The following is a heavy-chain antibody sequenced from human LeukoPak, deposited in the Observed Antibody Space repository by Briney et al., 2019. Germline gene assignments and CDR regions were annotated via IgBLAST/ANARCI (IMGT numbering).Heavy chain of an antibody. Sequence: PGGSLRLSCAASGFTFNSYAMSWVRQAPGKGLEWVSAISGSGGSTYYADSVKGRFTISRDNSKNTLYLQMNSLGAEDTAVYYCAKDGMATISYYFDYWGQGTLVTVSS. CDR2: ISGSGGST. V-gene: IGHV3-23*01. CDR1: GFTFNSYA. CDR3: AKDGMATISYYFDY. J-gene: IGHJ4*02. D-gene: IGHD5-24*01.